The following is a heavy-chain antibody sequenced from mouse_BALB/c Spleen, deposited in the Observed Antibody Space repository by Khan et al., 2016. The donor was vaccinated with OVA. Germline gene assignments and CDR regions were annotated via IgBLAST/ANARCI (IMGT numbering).Heavy chain of an antibody. CDR1: GYSITSDYA. V-gene: IGHV3-2*02. CDR2: ISYSGST. CDR3: ARDGSRYNYVMDY. Sequence: EVQLQESGPGLVKPSQSLSLTCTVTGYSITSDYAWNWIRQFPGNKLEWMGYISYSGSTNYNPALQSRISITRDTSKNQFFLQLNSVTTEDTATYYCARDGSRYNYVMDYWGQGTSVTVSS. J-gene: IGHJ4*01. D-gene: IGHD2-3*01.